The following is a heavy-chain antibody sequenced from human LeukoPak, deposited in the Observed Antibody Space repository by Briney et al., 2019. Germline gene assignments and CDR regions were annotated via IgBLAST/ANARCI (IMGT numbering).Heavy chain of an antibody. CDR2: ISGRPSST. V-gene: IGHV3-23*01. CDR1: EFTFSAYA. CDR3: AKEGGYSYGALYYFYYMDV. Sequence: GGSLRLSCAASEFTFSAYAMSWVRQAPGKGLEWISTISGRPSSTFYANSVEGRFTISRDNSKNTLYLQMNRLTAEDTAVYYCAKEGGYSYGALYYFYYMDVWGKGTTVTVSS. J-gene: IGHJ6*03. D-gene: IGHD5-18*01.